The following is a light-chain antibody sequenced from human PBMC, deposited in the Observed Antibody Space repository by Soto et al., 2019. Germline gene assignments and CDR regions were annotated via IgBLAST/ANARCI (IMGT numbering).Light chain of an antibody. CDR2: VAS. CDR1: QGINNW. V-gene: IGKV1-12*01. CDR3: LQADSFPLS. Sequence: DIQMTQSPSSLSASVGDRITITCRASQGINNWLAWFQQKPGKAPKLLISVASTFHSGVPSRFSGSGSGTDFTLTISSLQPEDFATYYCLQADSFPLSFGGGTKVELK. J-gene: IGKJ4*01.